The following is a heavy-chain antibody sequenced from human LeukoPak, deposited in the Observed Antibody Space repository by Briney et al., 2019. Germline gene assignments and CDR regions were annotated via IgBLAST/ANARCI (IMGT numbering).Heavy chain of an antibody. CDR1: GGSVSSGSYY. Sequence: SETLSLTCTVSGGSVSSGSYYWSWIRQPPGKGLEWIGYIYYSGSTNYNPSLKSRVTISVDTSKNQFSLKLSSVTAADTAVYYCARATKVSSSSWYPELNYGMDVWGKGTTVTVSS. D-gene: IGHD6-13*01. CDR2: IYYSGST. CDR3: ARATKVSSSSWYPELNYGMDV. J-gene: IGHJ6*04. V-gene: IGHV4-61*01.